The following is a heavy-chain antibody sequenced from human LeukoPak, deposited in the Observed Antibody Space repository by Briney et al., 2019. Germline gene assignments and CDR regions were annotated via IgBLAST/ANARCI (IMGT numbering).Heavy chain of an antibody. Sequence: ASVKVSCKASGYTFTSYDINWVRQATGQELEWMGWMNPNSGNTGYAQKFQGRVTMTRNTSISTAYMELSSLRSEDTAVYYCARGYSYVIAVDYWGQGTLVTVSS. CDR1: GYTFTSYD. J-gene: IGHJ4*02. V-gene: IGHV1-8*01. CDR2: MNPNSGNT. CDR3: ARGYSYVIAVDY. D-gene: IGHD5-18*01.